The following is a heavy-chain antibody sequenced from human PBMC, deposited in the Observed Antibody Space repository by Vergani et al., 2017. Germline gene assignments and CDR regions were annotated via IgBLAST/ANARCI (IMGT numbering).Heavy chain of an antibody. CDR3: AREPLAVAGPYFDY. V-gene: IGHV3-13*01. Sequence: EVQLVESGGGLVQPGGSLRLSCAASGFTFSSYDMHWVRQATGKGLEWVSAIGTAGDTYYPGSVKGRFTISRENAKNSLYLQMNSLRAEDTAVYYCAREPLAVAGPYFDYWGQGTLVTVSS. J-gene: IGHJ4*02. CDR2: IGTAGDT. CDR1: GFTFSSYD. D-gene: IGHD6-19*01.